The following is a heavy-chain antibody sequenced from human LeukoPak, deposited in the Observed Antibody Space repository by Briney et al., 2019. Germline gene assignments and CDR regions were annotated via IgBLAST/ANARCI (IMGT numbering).Heavy chain of an antibody. CDR3: ARGPRSPAAIANCFDP. V-gene: IGHV1-8*03. J-gene: IGHJ5*02. CDR2: MNPFSATT. D-gene: IGHD2-2*01. Sequence: ASVKVSCKASGYTFTSYDINWVRQAPGQGREWMGWMNPFSATTGYAQQFQGRVTITTNTSIRTAYMELSSLRSEDTAVYYCARGPRSPAAIANCFDPWGQGTLVTVSS. CDR1: GYTFTSYD.